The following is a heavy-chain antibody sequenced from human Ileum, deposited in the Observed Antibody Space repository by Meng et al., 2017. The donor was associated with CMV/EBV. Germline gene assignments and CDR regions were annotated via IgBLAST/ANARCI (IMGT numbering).Heavy chain of an antibody. J-gene: IGHJ5*02. CDR2: LYNSGTT. Sequence: SETLSLTCTVSDDSISSFSSHWVWIRQSPGKGLEWIANLYNSGTTEYNPSLKSRVTTSVGPSTNQFSLQLSSVTAADTAVYYCARGWGGYTSYRTDYNFFHPWGQGTLVTVSS. D-gene: IGHD6-13*01. CDR3: ARGWGGYTSYRTDYNFFHP. CDR1: DDSISSFSSH. V-gene: IGHV4-39*07.